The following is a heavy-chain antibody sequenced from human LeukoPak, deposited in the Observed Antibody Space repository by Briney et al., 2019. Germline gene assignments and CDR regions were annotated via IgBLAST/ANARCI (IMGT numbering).Heavy chain of an antibody. CDR3: ARAYDQDTFDI. J-gene: IGHJ3*02. Sequence: SETPSLACTVSGGSITNYSWSWIWQPPGKGLEWIGYIYYSGSTNYNPSLKSRVTISVDTSKNQFSLNLSSVTAADTAVYYCARAYDQDTFDIWGQGTMVTVSS. CDR2: IYYSGST. D-gene: IGHD2-21*01. CDR1: GGSITNYS. V-gene: IGHV4-59*01.